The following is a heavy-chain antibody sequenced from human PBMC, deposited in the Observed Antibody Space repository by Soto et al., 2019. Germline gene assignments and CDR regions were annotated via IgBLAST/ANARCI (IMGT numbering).Heavy chain of an antibody. CDR3: ARGNMDV. J-gene: IGHJ6*02. CDR2: TSNDGSNT. Sequence: GGSLRLSCAASAFTLSKFVMHWVRQAPGKGLEWVAVTSNDGSNTYYADSVKGRFTISRDNSKNTLYLQMNSLRTEDTAVYYCARGNMDVWGQGTTVTVPS. CDR1: AFTLSKFV. V-gene: IGHV3-30-3*01. D-gene: IGHD1-1*01.